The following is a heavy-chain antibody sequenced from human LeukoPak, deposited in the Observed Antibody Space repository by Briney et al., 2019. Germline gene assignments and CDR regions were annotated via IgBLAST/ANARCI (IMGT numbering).Heavy chain of an antibody. CDR1: GGSISSYY. Sequence: SSETLSLTCTVSGGSISSYYWSWIRQPPGKGLEWIGYIYYSGSTNYNPSLKSRVTISVDTSKNQFSLKLSSVTAADTAVYYCARQRVPGYNYWSFDLWGRGTLVTVSS. D-gene: IGHD5-24*01. V-gene: IGHV4-59*01. J-gene: IGHJ2*01. CDR3: ARQRVPGYNYWSFDL. CDR2: IYYSGST.